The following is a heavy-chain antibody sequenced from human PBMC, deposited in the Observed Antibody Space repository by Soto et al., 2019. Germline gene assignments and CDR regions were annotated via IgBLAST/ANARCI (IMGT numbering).Heavy chain of an antibody. Sequence: GGSLRLSCAASGFTFSSYGMHWVRQAPGKGLEWVAVISYDGSNKYYADSVKGRFTISRDNSKNTLYLQMNSLRAEDTAVYYCAKDRRSTIDYWGQGTLVTVSS. CDR3: AKDRRSTIDY. CDR1: GFTFSSYG. CDR2: ISYDGSNK. J-gene: IGHJ4*02. V-gene: IGHV3-30*18.